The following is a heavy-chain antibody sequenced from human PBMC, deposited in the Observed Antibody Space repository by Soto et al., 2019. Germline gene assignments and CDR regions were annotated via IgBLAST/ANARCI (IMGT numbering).Heavy chain of an antibody. V-gene: IGHV3-30*19. D-gene: IGHD3-16*01. CDR1: GFTFRSYV. Sequence: QVHLVESGGGVVQPGTSLRVSCVGSGFTFRSYVIHWVRQAPGKGLEWVALTSYDGSDKYYGDSVRGRFTISRDNSRNTVDLQMDSLRLEDTALYYCARWGTTGGLDVWDQGTLVSVSS. J-gene: IGHJ1*01. CDR3: ARWGTTGGLDV. CDR2: TSYDGSDK.